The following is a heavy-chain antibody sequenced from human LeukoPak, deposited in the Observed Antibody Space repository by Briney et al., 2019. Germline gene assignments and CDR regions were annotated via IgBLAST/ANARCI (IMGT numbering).Heavy chain of an antibody. CDR2: INSDGSST. D-gene: IGHD6-6*01. V-gene: IGHV3-74*01. CDR1: GFTFSSYW. Sequence: PGGSLRLSCAASGFTFSSYWMHWVRQAPGKGLVWVSRINSDGSSTSYADSVKGRFTISRDNAKNTLYLQMNSLRAEDTAVYYCARGDSSSSSYYYYYMDVWGKGTTVTVSS. CDR3: ARGDSSSSSYYYYYMDV. J-gene: IGHJ6*03.